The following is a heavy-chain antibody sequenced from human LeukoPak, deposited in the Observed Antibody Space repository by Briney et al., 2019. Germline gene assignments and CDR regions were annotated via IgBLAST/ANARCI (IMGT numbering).Heavy chain of an antibody. CDR2: IYHSGST. Sequence: SETLSLTCTVSGYSISNGYYWGWIRQPPGKGLEWIGSIYHSGSTYYNPSLKSRVTISVDTSKNQFSLKLRSVTAADTAVYYCARVDPFTMAYAFDIWGQGTMVTVSS. V-gene: IGHV4-38-2*02. CDR3: ARVDPFTMAYAFDI. J-gene: IGHJ3*02. D-gene: IGHD3-10*01. CDR1: GYSISNGYY.